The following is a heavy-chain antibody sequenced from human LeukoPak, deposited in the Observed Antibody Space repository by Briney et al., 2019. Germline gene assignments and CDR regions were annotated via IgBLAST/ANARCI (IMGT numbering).Heavy chain of an antibody. Sequence: SVKVSCKASGGTFSSYAISWVRQAPGQGLEWMGGIIPIFGTANYAQKFQGRVTMTRNTSISTAYMELSSLRSEDTAVYYCARARQGYCSSTSCRGVNYYYYGMDVWGQGTTVTVSS. V-gene: IGHV1-69*05. D-gene: IGHD2-2*01. CDR1: GGTFSSYA. J-gene: IGHJ6*02. CDR3: ARARQGYCSSTSCRGVNYYYYGMDV. CDR2: IIPIFGTA.